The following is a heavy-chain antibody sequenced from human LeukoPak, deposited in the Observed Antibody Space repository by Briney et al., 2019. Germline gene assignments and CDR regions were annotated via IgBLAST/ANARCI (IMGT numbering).Heavy chain of an antibody. J-gene: IGHJ4*02. Sequence: KTGGSLRLSCAASGFTFSSYSMNWVRQAPGKGREWVSSISSSSSYIYYADSVKGRFTISRDNAKNSLYLQMNSLRAEDTAVYYCARADYDSSGYPDYWGQGNLVTVSS. D-gene: IGHD3-22*01. CDR1: GFTFSSYS. V-gene: IGHV3-21*01. CDR3: ARADYDSSGYPDY. CDR2: ISSSSSYI.